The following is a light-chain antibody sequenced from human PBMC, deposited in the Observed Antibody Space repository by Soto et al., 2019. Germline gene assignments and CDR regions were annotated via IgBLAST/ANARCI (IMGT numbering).Light chain of an antibody. V-gene: IGLV2-8*01. J-gene: IGLJ1*01. CDR3: SSYAGSNNLYV. CDR1: SSDVGGYNY. CDR2: EVS. Sequence: QSVLTQPASASGSPGQSVTICCTGTSSDVGGYNYVSWYQQHPGKAPKRMIYEVSKRPSGVPDRFSGSKSGNTASLTVSGLQAEDEADYYCSSYAGSNNLYVFGTGTQVTVL.